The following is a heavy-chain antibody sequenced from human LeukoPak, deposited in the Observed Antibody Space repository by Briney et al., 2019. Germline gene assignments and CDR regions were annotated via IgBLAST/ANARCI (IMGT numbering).Heavy chain of an antibody. CDR3: AKGFYDNSASGVFDI. CDR2: ISASGGST. J-gene: IGHJ3*02. Sequence: PGGSLRLSCAASGFTFSSFATSWLRQAPEKGLEWVSGISASGGSTYYADSVKGRFTISRDNSKNTLYLQMNSLRAEDTAVYYCAKGFYDNSASGVFDIWGQGTMVTVSS. D-gene: IGHD3-22*01. CDR1: GFTFSSFA. V-gene: IGHV3-23*01.